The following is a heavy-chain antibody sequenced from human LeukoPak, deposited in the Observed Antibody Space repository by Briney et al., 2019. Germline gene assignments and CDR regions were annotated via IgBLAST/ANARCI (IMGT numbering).Heavy chain of an antibody. J-gene: IGHJ3*02. CDR1: GFTFSSYG. CDR3: AKGGSVTAPDDAFDI. D-gene: IGHD5/OR15-5a*01. Sequence: GGSLRLSCAASGFTFSSYGMHWVRQAPGKGLEWVAVISYDGSNKYYADSVKGRFTISRDNSKNTLYLQMNSLRAEDTAVYYCAKGGSVTAPDDAFDIWGQGTMVTVSS. CDR2: ISYDGSNK. V-gene: IGHV3-30*18.